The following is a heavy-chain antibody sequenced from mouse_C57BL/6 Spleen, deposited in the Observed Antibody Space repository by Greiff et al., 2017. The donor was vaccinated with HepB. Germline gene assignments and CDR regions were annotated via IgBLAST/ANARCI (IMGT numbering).Heavy chain of an antibody. V-gene: IGHV2-6-1*01. CDR3: ARHGPGSSYYWYFDV. D-gene: IGHD1-1*01. CDR2: IWSDGST. Sequence: VQGVESGPGLVAPSQSLSITCTVSGFSLTSYGVHWVRQPPGKGLEWLVVIWSDGSTTYNSALKSRLSISKDNSKSQVFLKMNSLQTDDTAMYYCARHGPGSSYYWYFDVWGTGTTVTVSS. J-gene: IGHJ1*03. CDR1: GFSLTSYG.